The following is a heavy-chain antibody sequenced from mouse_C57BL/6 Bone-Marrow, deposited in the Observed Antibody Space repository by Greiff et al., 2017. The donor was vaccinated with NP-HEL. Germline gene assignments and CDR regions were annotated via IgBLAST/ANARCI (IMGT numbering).Heavy chain of an antibody. CDR1: GYTFTSYW. J-gene: IGHJ2*01. Sequence: VQLQQPGAELVKPGASVKLSCKASGYTFTSYWMQWVKQRPGQGLEWIGEIDPSDSYTNYNQKFKGKATLTVDTSSSTAYMQLSSLTSEDAAVYYCASHYYGSIYGGQGTTLTVSS. CDR3: ASHYYGSIY. V-gene: IGHV1-50*01. D-gene: IGHD1-1*01. CDR2: IDPSDSYT.